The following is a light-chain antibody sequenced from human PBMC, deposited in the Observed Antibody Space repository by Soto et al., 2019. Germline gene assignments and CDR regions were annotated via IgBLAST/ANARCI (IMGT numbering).Light chain of an antibody. V-gene: IGLV3-21*04. CDR1: NIGSKS. CDR3: QVWDSSSDHYLV. J-gene: IGLJ3*02. CDR2: YDS. Sequence: SYELTQPPSVSVAPGKTARITCGGNNIGSKSVHWYQQQPGQAPVLVIYYDSDRPSGIPERFSGSNSGNTATLTISRVEAGDEADYYCQVWDSSSDHYLVFGGGTKLTVL.